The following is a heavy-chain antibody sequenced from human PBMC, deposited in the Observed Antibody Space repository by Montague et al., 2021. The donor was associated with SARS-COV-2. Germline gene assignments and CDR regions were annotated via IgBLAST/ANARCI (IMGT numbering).Heavy chain of an antibody. D-gene: IGHD3-16*01. V-gene: IGHV3-13*04. CDR1: GFSFSNYD. CDR3: ARETTVQYYYAMDV. CDR2: IDTAGHT. Sequence: SLRLSCAASGFSFSNYDMYWVRQATGKGLEWVSGIDTAGHTYYPGSVQGRFTISRENANNSLYLQMSSLRDGDTAVYYCARETTVQYYYAMDVWGQGTTVTVSS. J-gene: IGHJ6*02.